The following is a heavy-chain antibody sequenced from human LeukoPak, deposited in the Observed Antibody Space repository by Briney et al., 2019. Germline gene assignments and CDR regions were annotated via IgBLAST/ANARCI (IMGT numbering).Heavy chain of an antibody. D-gene: IGHD3-22*01. CDR2: ISYDGSNK. Sequence: HPGGSLRLSCAASRFTFSSYGMHWVRQAPGKGLEWVAVISYDGSNKHYADSVKGRFTISRDNSKNTLYLQMNSLRAEDTAVYYCAKTGGPYYYDSSGYYVFDYWGQGTLVTVSS. V-gene: IGHV3-30*18. CDR1: RFTFSSYG. J-gene: IGHJ4*02. CDR3: AKTGGPYYYDSSGYYVFDY.